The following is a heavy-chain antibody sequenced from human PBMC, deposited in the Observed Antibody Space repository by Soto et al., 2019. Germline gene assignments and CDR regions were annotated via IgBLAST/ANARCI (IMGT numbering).Heavy chain of an antibody. CDR2: IYYSGST. CDR3: AREWATVVTRFDY. Sequence: KTSETLSLTCTVSGGSISSGDYYWSWIRQPPGKGLEWIGYIYYSGSTYYNPSLKSRVTISVDTSKNQFSLKLSSVTAADTAVYYCAREWATVVTRFDYWGQGTLVTVSS. J-gene: IGHJ4*02. CDR1: GGSISSGDYY. D-gene: IGHD4-17*01. V-gene: IGHV4-30-4*01.